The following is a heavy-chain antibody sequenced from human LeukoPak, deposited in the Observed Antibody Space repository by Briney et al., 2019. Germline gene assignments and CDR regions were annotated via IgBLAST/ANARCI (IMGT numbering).Heavy chain of an antibody. D-gene: IGHD4-17*01. CDR2: ISGSGGST. CDR1: GFTFSSYA. J-gene: IGHJ4*02. V-gene: IGHV3-23*01. Sequence: GGSLRLSCEASGFTFSSYAMSWVRQAPGKGLEWVSAISGSGGSTYYADSVKGRFTITRDNSKNTLYMQMNSLRAEDTAVHYCAKGLGDYIDYFNYWGQGALVTVSS. CDR3: AKGLGDYIDYFNY.